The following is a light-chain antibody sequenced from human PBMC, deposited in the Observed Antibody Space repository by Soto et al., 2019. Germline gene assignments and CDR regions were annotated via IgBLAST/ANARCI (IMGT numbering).Light chain of an antibody. J-gene: IGKJ5*01. Sequence: EIVLTQSPGTLSLSPGERATLSCRASQSISDNLAWYQQKPGQAHRLLIYDAYNRATGIQARFSGSGSGTDFTLTIRSLEPEDFAVYCCKQHGSSPITFGQGTRLEIK. CDR1: QSISDN. V-gene: IGKV3-11*01. CDR2: DAY. CDR3: KQHGSSPIT.